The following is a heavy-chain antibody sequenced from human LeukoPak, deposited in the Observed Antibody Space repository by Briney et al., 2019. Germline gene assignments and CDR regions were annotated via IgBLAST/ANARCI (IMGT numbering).Heavy chain of an antibody. CDR3: ARDWVLLDYYYYYGMDV. J-gene: IGHJ6*02. CDR1: GFTFSSYA. CDR2: ISYDGSNK. V-gene: IGHV3-30*04. D-gene: IGHD3-16*01. Sequence: GGSPRLSCAASGFTFSSYAMHWVRQAPGKGLEWVAVISYDGSNKYYADSVKGRFTISRDNSKNTLYLQMNSLRAEDTAVYYCARDWVLLDYYYYYGMDVWGQGTTVTVSS.